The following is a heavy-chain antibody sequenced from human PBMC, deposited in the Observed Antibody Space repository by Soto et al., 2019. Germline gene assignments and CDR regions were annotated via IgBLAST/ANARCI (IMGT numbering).Heavy chain of an antibody. CDR3: AKEGPSDTSSGYYYYYGMDV. J-gene: IGHJ6*02. V-gene: IGHV3-9*01. Sequence: EVQLVESGGGLVQPGRSLRLSCAASGFTFDDYAMHWVRQAPGKGLEWVSGISWNSGSIGYADSVKGRFTISRDNAKNSLYLQMNSLRAEDTALYYCAKEGPSDTSSGYYYYYGMDVWGQGTTVTVSS. CDR2: ISWNSGSI. CDR1: GFTFDDYA. D-gene: IGHD6-6*01.